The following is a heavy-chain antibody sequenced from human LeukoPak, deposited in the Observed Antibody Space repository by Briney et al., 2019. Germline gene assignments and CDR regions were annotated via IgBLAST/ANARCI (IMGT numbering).Heavy chain of an antibody. Sequence: GASVKVSCKASGYTFTGYYMHWVRQAPGQGLEWMGWINPNSGGTNYAQKFQGRVTMTRDTSISTAYMELSRLRSDDTAVYYCARDKVAARLHYYYYMDVWGKGTTVTVSS. CDR3: ARDKVAARLHYYYYMDV. D-gene: IGHD6-6*01. CDR2: INPNSGGT. V-gene: IGHV1-2*02. CDR1: GYTFTGYY. J-gene: IGHJ6*03.